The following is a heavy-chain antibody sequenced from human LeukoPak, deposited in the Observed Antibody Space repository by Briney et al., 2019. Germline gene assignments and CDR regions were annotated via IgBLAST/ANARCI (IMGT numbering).Heavy chain of an antibody. D-gene: IGHD3-10*01. V-gene: IGHV1-2*02. J-gene: IGHJ4*02. CDR2: INPNSGGT. CDR1: GYTFTGYY. CDR3: ARDGPPCYYGSGSSPY. Sequence: RASVKVSCKASGYTFTGYYMHWVRQAPGQGLEWMGWINPNSGGTNYAQKFQGRVTMTRDTSISTAYMELSRLRSDDTAVYYCARDGPPCYYGSGSSPYWGQGTLVTVSS.